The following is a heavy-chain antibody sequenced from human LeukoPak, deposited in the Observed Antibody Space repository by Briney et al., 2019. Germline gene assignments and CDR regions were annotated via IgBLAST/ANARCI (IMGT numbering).Heavy chain of an antibody. CDR1: GGSFSGYY. CDR3: ARGRSIFGVVIDY. V-gene: IGHV4-34*01. D-gene: IGHD3-3*01. J-gene: IGHJ4*02. CDR2: INHSGST. Sequence: SETLSLTCAVYGGSFSGYYWSWIRQPPGKGLEWIGEINHSGSTNYNPSLKSRVTISVDTSKNQFSLKLSSVTAADTAVYYCARGRSIFGVVIDYGGQGTLVTVSS.